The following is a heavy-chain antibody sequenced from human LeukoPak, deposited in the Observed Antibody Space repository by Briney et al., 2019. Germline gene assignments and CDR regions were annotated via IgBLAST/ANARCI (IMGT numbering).Heavy chain of an antibody. CDR1: DDSITIYY. CDR3: ARGVNYYYYYMDV. D-gene: IGHD4-23*01. CDR2: IDHTGST. J-gene: IGHJ6*03. Sequence: SETLSLTCTVSDDSITIYYWSWIRQPPGKGLEWIGYIDHTGSTNYNPSLKSRVTISRDTSKNHFSLELSSATAADTAVYYCARGVNYYYYYMDVWGKGTTVTISS. V-gene: IGHV4-59*01.